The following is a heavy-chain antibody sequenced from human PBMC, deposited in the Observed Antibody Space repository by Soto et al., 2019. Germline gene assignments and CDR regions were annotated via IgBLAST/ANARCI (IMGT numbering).Heavy chain of an antibody. Sequence: QVQLQESGPGLGKPSETVSLTCTICGGPMTNYYCSWFRQPRGQGLEWIGYMGYNGFTRYNPSLRSRVAISLDTAKSQFSLNLSSVTAADTALYYCARQGFGELHGLVDVWGQGITVTVSS. CDR1: GGPMTNYY. J-gene: IGHJ6*02. V-gene: IGHV4-59*08. D-gene: IGHD3-10*01. CDR3: ARQGFGELHGLVDV. CDR2: MGYNGFT.